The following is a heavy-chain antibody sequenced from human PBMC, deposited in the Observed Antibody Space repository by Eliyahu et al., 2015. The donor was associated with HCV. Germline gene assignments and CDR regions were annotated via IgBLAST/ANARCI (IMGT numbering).Heavy chain of an antibody. D-gene: IGHD6-19*01. CDR2: IHYRGST. CDR3: ASGGGGIAVAGTGGWFDP. Sequence: QVQLQESGPGLVXPSETLSLTCPVXGGPXSXSXWSWIRXPPGKGLEWIGYIHYRGSTNYNPSLKSRVTISIDTSXNQFSLKLSSVTAADTAVYYCASGGGGIAVAGTGGWFDPWGQGTLVTVSS. V-gene: IGHV4-59*01. J-gene: IGHJ5*02. CDR1: GGPXSXSX.